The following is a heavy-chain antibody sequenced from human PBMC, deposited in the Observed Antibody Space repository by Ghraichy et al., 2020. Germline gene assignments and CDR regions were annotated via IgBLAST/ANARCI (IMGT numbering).Heavy chain of an antibody. D-gene: IGHD2-2*01. Sequence: SETLSLTCTVSGGSISSSSYYWGWIRQPPGKGLEWIGSIYYSGSTYYNPSLKSRVTISVDTSKNQFSLKLSSVTAADTAVYYCARHLGRVVPAAIFYWGQGTLVTVSS. CDR2: IYYSGST. CDR3: ARHLGRVVPAAIFY. J-gene: IGHJ4*02. CDR1: GGSISSSSYY. V-gene: IGHV4-39*01.